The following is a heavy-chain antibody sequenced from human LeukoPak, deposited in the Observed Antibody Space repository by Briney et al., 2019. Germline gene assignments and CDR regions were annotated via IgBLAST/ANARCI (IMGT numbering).Heavy chain of an antibody. V-gene: IGHV3-53*01. J-gene: IGHJ4*02. D-gene: IGHD6-19*01. Sequence: PGGSLRLSRAASGFALSSNYVGWVRQAPGGGLHWFSLLYSDGDTYYADSVKGRFTISRDTSKNTLYLQMNSLRVDDTAVYYCARDLNSSAWYGIHWGQGTLVTVSS. CDR1: GFALSSNY. CDR2: LYSDGDT. CDR3: ARDLNSSAWYGIH.